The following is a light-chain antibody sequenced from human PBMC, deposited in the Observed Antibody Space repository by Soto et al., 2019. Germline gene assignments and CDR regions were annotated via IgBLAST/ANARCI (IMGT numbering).Light chain of an antibody. CDR1: QSLTNNY. CDR2: GAS. V-gene: IGKV3-20*01. CDR3: QQYESSPFT. J-gene: IGKJ3*01. Sequence: EIVLTQSPGTLSMSPGERATLSCRASQSLTNNYLAWFQQKPGQAPRLLIYGASNRPTDIPDRFSGSGSGTDFTLTISRLEPEDFAVYYCQQYESSPFTFGPGTKVDIK.